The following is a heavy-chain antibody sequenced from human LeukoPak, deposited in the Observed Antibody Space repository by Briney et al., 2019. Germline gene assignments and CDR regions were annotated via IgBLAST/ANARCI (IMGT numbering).Heavy chain of an antibody. Sequence: SETLSLTCTVSGGSISSYYLSWIRQPPGKGLEWIGYIYYSGSTNYNPSLKSRVTISVDTSKNQFSLKLSSVTAADTAVYYCAXXXYGSTFDYWGQGTLVTV. CDR2: IYYSGST. V-gene: IGHV4-59*08. CDR1: GGSISSYY. D-gene: IGHD5-18*01. CDR3: AXXXYGSTFDY. J-gene: IGHJ4*02.